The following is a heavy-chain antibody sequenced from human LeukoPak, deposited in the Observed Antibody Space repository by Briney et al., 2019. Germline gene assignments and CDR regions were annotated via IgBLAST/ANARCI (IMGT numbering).Heavy chain of an antibody. J-gene: IGHJ6*03. CDR2: INHSGST. CDR1: GGSFSGYY. D-gene: IGHD4-17*01. V-gene: IGHV4-34*01. Sequence: KSSETLSLTCAVYGGSFSGYYWSWIRQPPGKGLEWIGEINHSGSTNYNPSLKSRVTISVDTSKNQFSLKLSSVTAADTAVYYCARFFYGEMGYYYYYMDVWGKGTTVTISS. CDR3: ARFFYGEMGYYYYYMDV.